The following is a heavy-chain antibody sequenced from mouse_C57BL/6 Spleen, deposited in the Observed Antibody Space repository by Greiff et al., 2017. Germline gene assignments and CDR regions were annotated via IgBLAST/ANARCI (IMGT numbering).Heavy chain of an antibody. CDR3: ARHAGVWSDFDY. Sequence: VQLQQSGAELVKPGASVKLSCKASGYTFTEYTIHWVKQRSGQGLEWIGWFYPGSGSIKYKEKFKDKATLTADKSSSTVYMKLSRLTSEASAVYFCARHAGVWSDFDYWGQGTTLTVSS. CDR1: GYTFTEYT. V-gene: IGHV1-62-2*01. CDR2: FYPGSGSI. J-gene: IGHJ2*01. D-gene: IGHD2-10*02.